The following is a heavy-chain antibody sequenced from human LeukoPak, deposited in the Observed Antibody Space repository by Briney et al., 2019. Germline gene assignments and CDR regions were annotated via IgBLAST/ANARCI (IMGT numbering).Heavy chain of an antibody. D-gene: IGHD3-10*01. V-gene: IGHV4-4*07. Sequence: SETLSLTCIVPGGSISSYYWSWIRQPAGKGLEWIGRIYTSGSTTYNPSLKSRVTMSVDMSENQLSLKLSSVTAADTAVYYCARDRGAFDIWGQGTLVTVSS. CDR1: GGSISSYY. CDR2: IYTSGST. J-gene: IGHJ3*02. CDR3: ARDRGAFDI.